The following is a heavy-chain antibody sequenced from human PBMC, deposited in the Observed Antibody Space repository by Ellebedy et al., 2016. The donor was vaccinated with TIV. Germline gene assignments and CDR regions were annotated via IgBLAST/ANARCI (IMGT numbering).Heavy chain of an antibody. CDR2: ISNQNGNT. V-gene: IGHV1-18*01. J-gene: IGHJ2*01. Sequence: AASVKVSCKASGYIFTSSGISWVRQAPGQGLEWMGWISNQNGNTKHAQNLQGRVTMTTDTSTSTAYMELRSLRSDDKAVYYCARDQGFGELSYFDLWGRGTLVTVSS. D-gene: IGHD3-10*01. CDR1: GYIFTSSG. CDR3: ARDQGFGELSYFDL.